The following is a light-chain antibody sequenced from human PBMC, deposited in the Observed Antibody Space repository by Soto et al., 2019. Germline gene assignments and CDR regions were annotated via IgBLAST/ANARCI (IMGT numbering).Light chain of an antibody. V-gene: IGKV1-5*03. Sequence: DIQMTQSPSTLSGSVGDRVTITCRASQTISSWLAWYQQKPGKAPKILIYKASTLKSGVPSRFSGNGSGTEFTLTISSLQPDDFATYSCQHYNSYSEAFGQGTKVELK. CDR3: QHYNSYSEA. CDR2: KAS. J-gene: IGKJ1*01. CDR1: QTISSW.